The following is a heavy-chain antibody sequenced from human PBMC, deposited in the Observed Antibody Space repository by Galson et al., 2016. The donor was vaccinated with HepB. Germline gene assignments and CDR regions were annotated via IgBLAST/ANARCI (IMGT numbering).Heavy chain of an antibody. J-gene: IGHJ6*02. CDR1: GFIFSSYA. CDR2: VNHSGST. D-gene: IGHD3-10*01. CDR3: VREKQFGSGPFGMDV. Sequence: LRLSCAASGFIFSSYAMHWVRQAPGKGLEWIGEVNHSGSTNYNPSLKSRVTVSVDTTKMHFSLNMRSVTAADTAVYYCVREKQFGSGPFGMDVWGQGTTVTVSS. V-gene: IGHV4-34*01.